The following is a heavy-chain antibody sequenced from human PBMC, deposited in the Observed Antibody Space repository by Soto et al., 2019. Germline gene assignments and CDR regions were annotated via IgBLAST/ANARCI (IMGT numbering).Heavy chain of an antibody. J-gene: IGHJ4*02. Sequence: AASVKVSCKTSGYIFSTYGVSWLRQAPGQGLEWMGWMSPYNGNTHYAQNFQGRVTMTADTSTSTAYMELRSLRFDDTAVYYCARRGGEWLSYDFDYWGQGTLVTVSS. D-gene: IGHD3-16*01. CDR3: ARRGGEWLSYDFDY. CDR1: GYIFSTYG. CDR2: MSPYNGNT. V-gene: IGHV1-18*01.